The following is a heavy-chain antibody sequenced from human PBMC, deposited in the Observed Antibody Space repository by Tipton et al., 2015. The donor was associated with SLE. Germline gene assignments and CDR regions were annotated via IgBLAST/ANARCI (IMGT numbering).Heavy chain of an antibody. CDR2: IYYSGTI. J-gene: IGHJ4*02. Sequence: TLSLTCAVYGGSLSGYYWGWIRQPPGKGLEWIGSIYYSGTIYYNPSLMSRVTISLDTSKNQFSLKLSSVTAADTAVYYSARHGILTLVVYFWGQGTLVSVSS. CDR3: ARHGILTLVVYF. V-gene: IGHV4-39*07. CDR1: GGSLSGYY. D-gene: IGHD2-8*02.